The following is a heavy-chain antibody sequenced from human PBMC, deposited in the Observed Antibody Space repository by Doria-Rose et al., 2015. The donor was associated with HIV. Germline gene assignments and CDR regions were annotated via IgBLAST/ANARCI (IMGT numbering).Heavy chain of an antibody. CDR2: INVDNGNT. D-gene: IGHD2-2*01. Sequence: QVQLVQSGAEVKKPGASVRVSCKASGYTFTRYAMHWVRQAPGQRPEWMGWINVDNGNTEYSQKFQGRLTITRDTSASTAYMELSSLTSDDTAVDYCAKDRVRVVQAATALDFWGQGTLVTVSS. CDR3: AKDRVRVVQAATALDF. J-gene: IGHJ4*02. CDR1: GYTFTRYA. V-gene: IGHV1-3*01.